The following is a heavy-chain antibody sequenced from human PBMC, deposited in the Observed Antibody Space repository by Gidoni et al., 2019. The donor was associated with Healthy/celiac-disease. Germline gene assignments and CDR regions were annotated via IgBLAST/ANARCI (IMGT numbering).Heavy chain of an antibody. D-gene: IGHD6-19*01. CDR1: GFPFRSYS. V-gene: IGHV3-21*01. J-gene: IGHJ4*02. Sequence: EVQLVESGGGLVKPGGSLRLSCSASGFPFRSYSMNWVRQAPGKGLEWVSSISSSSSYIYYADSVKGRFTISRDNAKNSLYLQMNSLRAEDTAVYYCARDRIAVAGTNLDYWGQGTLVTVSS. CDR3: ARDRIAVAGTNLDY. CDR2: ISSSSSYI.